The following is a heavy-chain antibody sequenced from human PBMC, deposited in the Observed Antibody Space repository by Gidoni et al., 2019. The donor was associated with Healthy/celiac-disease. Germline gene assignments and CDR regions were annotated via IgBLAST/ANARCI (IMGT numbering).Heavy chain of an antibody. D-gene: IGHD2-15*01. CDR2: IYYSGST. V-gene: IGHV4-39*01. CDR3: ARHELLGYCSGGSCYPPGLVWFDP. J-gene: IGHJ5*02. Sequence: QLQLQESGPGLVKPSETLSLTCTVSGGSISSSSYYWGWIRQPPGKGLEWIGSIYYSGSTYYNPSLKSRVTISVDTSKNQFSLKLSSVTAADTAVYYCARHELLGYCSGGSCYPPGLVWFDPWGQGTLVTVSS. CDR1: GGSISSSSYY.